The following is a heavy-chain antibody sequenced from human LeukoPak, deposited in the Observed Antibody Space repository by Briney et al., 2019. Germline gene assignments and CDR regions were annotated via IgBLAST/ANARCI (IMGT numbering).Heavy chain of an antibody. CDR2: IRASGST. V-gene: IGHV3-23*01. Sequence: GGSLRLSCAASGFTFSSFDMSWVRQAPGKGLEWVSAIRASGSTYYADSVKSRFTISRDNSKNTLYLQLESLRAEDTALYYCAKDSTRGVSYGDFDYWGQGTLVTVSS. D-gene: IGHD4-17*01. J-gene: IGHJ4*02. CDR3: AKDSTRGVSYGDFDY. CDR1: GFTFSSFD.